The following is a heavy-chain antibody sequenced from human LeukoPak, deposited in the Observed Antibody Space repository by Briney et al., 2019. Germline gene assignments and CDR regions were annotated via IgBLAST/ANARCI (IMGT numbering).Heavy chain of an antibody. CDR1: GYSISTGYY. Sequence: SETLSLTCTVSGYSISTGYYWAWIRPPPGKGLEWIGTFYHGGSTYYSPSLKRRVTISADTSKNQFSPKLSSVTAADTAVYYCATIRSGNWFDPWGQGTLVTVSS. CDR3: ATIRSGNWFDP. V-gene: IGHV4-38-2*02. CDR2: FYHGGST. D-gene: IGHD2-2*02. J-gene: IGHJ5*02.